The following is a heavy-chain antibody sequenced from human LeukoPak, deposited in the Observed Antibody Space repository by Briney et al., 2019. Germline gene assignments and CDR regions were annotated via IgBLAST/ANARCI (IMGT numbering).Heavy chain of an antibody. CDR2: ISSSGSGDNT. J-gene: IGHJ4*02. D-gene: IGHD4-17*01. CDR1: GVTLSTYA. Sequence: PGGSLRLSCAASGVTLSTYAMSWARQAPGKGLEWVSGISSSGSGDNTYYADSVKGRFTISRDNSKNTLYLQMNSLRAEDTAVYYCAKDVFGMTTVTRLDYWGQGTLVTVSS. CDR3: AKDVFGMTTVTRLDY. V-gene: IGHV3-23*01.